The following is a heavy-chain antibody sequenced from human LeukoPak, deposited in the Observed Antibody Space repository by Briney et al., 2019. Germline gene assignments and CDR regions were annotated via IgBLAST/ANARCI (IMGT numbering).Heavy chain of an antibody. J-gene: IGHJ6*02. V-gene: IGHV3-53*04. CDR1: GFTVSSNY. CDR3: ARFLGRITISGVVPYGMDV. Sequence: SGGSLRLSCAASGFTVSSNYMTWVRQAPGKGLEWVSLVYSAGGTYYTDPVKGRFTISRHSSKNTLYLQMNSLRGEDTAVYYCARFLGRITISGVVPYGMDVWGQGTTVTVSS. CDR2: VYSAGGT. D-gene: IGHD3-3*01.